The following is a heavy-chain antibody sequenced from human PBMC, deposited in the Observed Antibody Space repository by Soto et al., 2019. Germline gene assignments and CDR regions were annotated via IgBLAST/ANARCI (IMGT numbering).Heavy chain of an antibody. V-gene: IGHV3-30-3*01. J-gene: IGHJ6*02. D-gene: IGHD1-26*01. CDR3: AKDREHSGHHLIYYYYGMDV. CDR1: GFTFSNYA. CDR2: ISSDGTNK. Sequence: GGSLRLSCAASGFTFSNYAMHWGRQAPGKGLEWVAVISSDGTNKFYGDSVKGRFTISRDKSTNTLYLEMNSLRAEDTAVYYCAKDREHSGHHLIYYYYGMDVWGQGTTVTVSS.